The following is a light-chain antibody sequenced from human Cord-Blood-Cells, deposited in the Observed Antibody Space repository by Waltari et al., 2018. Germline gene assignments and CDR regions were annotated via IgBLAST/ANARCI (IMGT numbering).Light chain of an antibody. CDR2: AAS. Sequence: AIRMTQSPSSLSASTGDRVTITCRASQGISSYLAWYQQKPGKAPKLLIYAASTLQSGVPSRFSGSGSGTDFTLTISCLQSEDFATYYCQQYYSYLMYTFGQGTKLEFK. V-gene: IGKV1-8*01. J-gene: IGKJ2*01. CDR1: QGISSY. CDR3: QQYYSYLMYT.